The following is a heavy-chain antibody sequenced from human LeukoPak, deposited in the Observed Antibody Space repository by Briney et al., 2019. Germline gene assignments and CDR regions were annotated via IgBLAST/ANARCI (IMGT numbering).Heavy chain of an antibody. J-gene: IGHJ4*02. Sequence: GGSLRLSCAASGFTLSSNGMHWVRQAPGKGLEWVAFISYDEGSKYYADSVKGRFTISRDNAKKTLYLQMDSLRDEGTAVYYCARSDYGTGRYAFYFDYWGQGTQVTVSS. CDR2: ISYDEGSK. V-gene: IGHV3-30*03. D-gene: IGHD3-10*01. CDR1: GFTLSSNG. CDR3: ARSDYGTGRYAFYFDY.